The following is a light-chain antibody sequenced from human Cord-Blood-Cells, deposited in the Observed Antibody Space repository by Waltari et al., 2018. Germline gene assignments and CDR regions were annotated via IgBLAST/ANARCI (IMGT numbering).Light chain of an antibody. V-gene: IGLV2-14*03. Sequence: QSALTQPASVSGSPRQSIPISCTGTRSDVGGYNYVSWYQQHPDKAPKLMMYDSTYRPSGVSNRFSGSKSGNTASRTISGLQAEDEADYYCSSYTSSSTWVFGGGTKLTVL. CDR3: SSYTSSSTWV. CDR1: RSDVGGYNY. CDR2: DST. J-gene: IGLJ3*02.